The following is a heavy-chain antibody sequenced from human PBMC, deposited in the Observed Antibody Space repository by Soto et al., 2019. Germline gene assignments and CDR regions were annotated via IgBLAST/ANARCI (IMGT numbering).Heavy chain of an antibody. CDR1: GGSISSGDYY. D-gene: IGHD2-2*01. CDR3: ARELGLVPAADGMDV. CDR2: IYYSGST. V-gene: IGHV4-30-4*01. Sequence: PSETLSLTCTVSGGSISSGDYYWSWIRQPPGKGLEWIGYIYYSGSTYYNPSLKSRVTISVDTSKNQFSLKLSSVTAADTAVYYCARELGLVPAADGMDVWGQGTKVTVSS. J-gene: IGHJ6*02.